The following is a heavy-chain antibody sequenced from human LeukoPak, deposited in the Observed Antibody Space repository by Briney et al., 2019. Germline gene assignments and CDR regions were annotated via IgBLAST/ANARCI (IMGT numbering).Heavy chain of an antibody. CDR1: GFTFSSCA. CDR3: AKDQSLSSGYYYRPYYFDY. Sequence: GGSLRLSCAASGFTFSSCAMSWVRQAPGKGLEWVSAISGKGDSTSYADSVKGRFTISRDNSKNTLYLQMNSLRAEDTAVYYCAKDQSLSSGYYYRPYYFDYWGQGTLVSLPS. V-gene: IGHV3-23*01. CDR2: ISGKGDST. D-gene: IGHD3-22*01. J-gene: IGHJ4*02.